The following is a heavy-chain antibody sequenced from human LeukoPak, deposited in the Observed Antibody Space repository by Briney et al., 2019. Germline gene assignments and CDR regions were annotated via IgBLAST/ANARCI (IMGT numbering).Heavy chain of an antibody. CDR3: ARRRGNSYGPIDY. J-gene: IGHJ4*02. D-gene: IGHD5-18*01. V-gene: IGHV4-39*01. CDR2: MYYSGAT. Sequence: PSETLSLTCTVSGGSISSIGYYWGWIRQPPEKGLEGIGSMYYSGATYYNPSLKSRVTISVDTSKNQFSLKLSSVSAADTAVYYCARRRGNSYGPIDYWGQGTLVTVSS. CDR1: GGSISSIGYY.